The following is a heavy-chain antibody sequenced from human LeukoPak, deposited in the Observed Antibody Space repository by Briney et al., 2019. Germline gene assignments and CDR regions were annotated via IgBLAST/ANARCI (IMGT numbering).Heavy chain of an antibody. V-gene: IGHV4-39*07. D-gene: IGHD4/OR15-4a*01. CDR2: IFHGGNT. CDR1: GDSITSSAFY. Sequence: SETLSLTCTVSGDSITSSAFYWGWIRQAPGKGLEWIGNIFHGGNTHYNPSLKSRVTISLDTSKNQFSLKLSSVIAADTAVYYCATGAVAPKYWGQGTLITVSS. J-gene: IGHJ4*02. CDR3: ATGAVAPKY.